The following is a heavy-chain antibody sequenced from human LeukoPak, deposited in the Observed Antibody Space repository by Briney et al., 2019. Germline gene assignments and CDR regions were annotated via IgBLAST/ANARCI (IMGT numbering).Heavy chain of an antibody. V-gene: IGHV3-53*01. CDR3: ARGNWNYPFDY. J-gene: IGHJ4*02. CDR1: GFTVSSNY. D-gene: IGHD1-7*01. CDR2: IYNSDST. Sequence: PGGSLRLSCAASGFTVSSNYMSWVRQAPGKGLEWVSVIYNSDSTYYADSVKGRFTISRDNSKNTLYLQMNSLRAEDTAVYYCARGNWNYPFDYWGQGTLVTVSP.